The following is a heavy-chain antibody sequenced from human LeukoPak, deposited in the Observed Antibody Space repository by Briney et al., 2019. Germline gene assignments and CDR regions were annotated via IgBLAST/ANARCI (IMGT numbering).Heavy chain of an antibody. Sequence: PGGSLRLSCAASGFTFSSYAMHWVRQAPGKGLEWVAVISYDGSNKYYADSVKGRFTISRDNSKNTLYLQMNSLRAEDTAVYYCAKTTLGGFDFDYWGQGTLVTVSS. V-gene: IGHV3-30*07. CDR1: GFTFSSYA. J-gene: IGHJ4*02. CDR3: AKTTLGGFDFDY. CDR2: ISYDGSNK. D-gene: IGHD1-1*01.